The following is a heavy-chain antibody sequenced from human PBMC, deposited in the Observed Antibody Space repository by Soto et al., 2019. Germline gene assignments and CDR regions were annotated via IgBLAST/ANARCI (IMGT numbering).Heavy chain of an antibody. CDR2: INHSGST. Sequence: PSETLSLTCAVYGGSFSGYYRSWIRQPPGKGLEWIGEINHSGSTNYNPSLKSRVTISVDTSKNQFSLKLSSVTAADTAVYYCARFWSGYHSYWGQGTLVTVSS. CDR1: GGSFSGYY. V-gene: IGHV4-34*01. D-gene: IGHD3-3*01. CDR3: ARFWSGYHSY. J-gene: IGHJ4*02.